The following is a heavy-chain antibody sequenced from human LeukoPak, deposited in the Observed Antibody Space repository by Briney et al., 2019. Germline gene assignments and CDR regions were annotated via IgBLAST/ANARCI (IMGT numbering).Heavy chain of an antibody. CDR2: ISSSSSYI. D-gene: IGHD1-1*01. J-gene: IGHJ4*02. CDR1: GGSISSSS. CDR3: ARDQRYDGFDY. Sequence: ETLSLTCTVSGGSISSSSYYWGWIRHPPGTGLEWVSSISSSSSYIYYADSVKGRFTISRDNAKNSLYLQMNSLRAEDTAVYYCARDQRYDGFDYWGQGTLVTVSS. V-gene: IGHV3-21*01.